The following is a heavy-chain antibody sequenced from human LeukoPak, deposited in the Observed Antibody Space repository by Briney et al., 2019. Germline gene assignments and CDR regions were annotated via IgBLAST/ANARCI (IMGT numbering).Heavy chain of an antibody. CDR3: AKGRVGANGYYYYGMDA. J-gene: IGHJ6*02. CDR2: ISYDGSNK. D-gene: IGHD1-26*01. Sequence: GGSLRLSCAATGFTFSSFSMHWVRQAPGKGLEWVAVISYDGSNKYYADSVKGRFAISRDNSKNTLYLQMNSLRTEDTAVYYCAKGRVGANGYYYYGMDAWGQRTTVTVSS. V-gene: IGHV3-30*18. CDR1: GFTFSSFS.